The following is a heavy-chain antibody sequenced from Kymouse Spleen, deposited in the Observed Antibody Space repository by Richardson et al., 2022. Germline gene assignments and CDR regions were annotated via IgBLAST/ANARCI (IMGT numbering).Heavy chain of an antibody. CDR1: GFTFSSYG. Sequence: QVQLVESGGGVVQPGRSLRLSCAASGFTFSSYGMHWVRQAPGKGLEWVAVIWYDGSNKYYADSVKGRFTISRDNSKNTLYLQMNSLRAEDTAVYYCASGITGTTVFDYWGQGTLVTVSS. J-gene: IGHJ4*02. D-gene: IGHD1-7*01. CDR3: ASGITGTTVFDY. V-gene: IGHV3-33*01. CDR2: IWYDGSNK.